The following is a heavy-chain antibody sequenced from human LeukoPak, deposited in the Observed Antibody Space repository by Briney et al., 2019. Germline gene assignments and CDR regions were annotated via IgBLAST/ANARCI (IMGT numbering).Heavy chain of an antibody. CDR1: GFTFSSSA. Sequence: GGSLRLSCAASGFTFSSSAMHWVRQAPGKGLEWVAFIRDDGSKKYYADSVKGRITISRDNSKNTLYLQMNSLRAEDTAVYYCARDGGYSTNFDYWGQGTLITVSA. D-gene: IGHD6-13*01. V-gene: IGHV3-30*02. CDR2: IRDDGSKK. J-gene: IGHJ4*02. CDR3: ARDGGYSTNFDY.